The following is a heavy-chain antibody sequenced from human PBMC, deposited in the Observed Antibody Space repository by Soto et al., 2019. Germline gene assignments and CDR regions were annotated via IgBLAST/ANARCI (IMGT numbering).Heavy chain of an antibody. CDR2: INHSGST. V-gene: IGHV4-34*01. CDR3: AREVGYYDILTGHYYYGMDV. Sequence: LSLTCAVYGGSFSGYYWSWIRQPPGKGLEWIGEINHSGSTNYNPSLKSRVTISVDTSKNQFSLKLSSVTAADTAVYYCAREVGYYDILTGHYYYGMDVWGQGTTVTVSS. J-gene: IGHJ6*02. CDR1: GGSFSGYY. D-gene: IGHD3-9*01.